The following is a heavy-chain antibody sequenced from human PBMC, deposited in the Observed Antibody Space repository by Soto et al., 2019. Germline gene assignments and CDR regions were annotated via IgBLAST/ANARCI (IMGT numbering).Heavy chain of an antibody. CDR2: ISYDGSNK. CDR3: AKGTYGDLPWARPGPAHYYYYGMDV. Sequence: GGSLRLSCAASGFTFSSYGMHWVRQAPGKGLEWVAVISYDGSNKYYADSVKGRFTISRDNSKNTLYLQMNSLRAEDTAVYYCAKGTYGDLPWARPGPAHYYYYGMDVWGQGTTVTVSS. J-gene: IGHJ6*02. V-gene: IGHV3-30*18. CDR1: GFTFSSYG. D-gene: IGHD4-17*01.